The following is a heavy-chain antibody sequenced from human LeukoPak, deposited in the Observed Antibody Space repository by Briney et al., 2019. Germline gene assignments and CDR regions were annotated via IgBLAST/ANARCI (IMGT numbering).Heavy chain of an antibody. J-gene: IGHJ6*02. CDR3: ARDYCSSTTCYDSYYYGMDV. CDR1: GGSVSSGTYY. CDR2: ISYTGNT. V-gene: IGHV4-61*01. D-gene: IGHD2-2*01. Sequence: PSETLSLTCTASGGSVSSGTYYWSWIRQPPGKGLEWIGYISYTGNTNYNPSLKSRVTISVDTSKNQFSLKLSSVTAADTAVYYCARDYCSSTTCYDSYYYGMDVWGQGTTVTVSS.